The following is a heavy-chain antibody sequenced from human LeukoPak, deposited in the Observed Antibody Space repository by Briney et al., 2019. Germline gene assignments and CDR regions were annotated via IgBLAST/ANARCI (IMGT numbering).Heavy chain of an antibody. CDR2: INHSGST. Sequence: SETLSLTCAVYGGSFSGYYWSWSRQPPGKGLEWIGEINHSGSTNYNPSLKSRVTISVDTSKNQFSLKLSSVTAADTAVYYCASLWPYQLSAFDIWGQGTMVTVSS. CDR1: GGSFSGYY. J-gene: IGHJ3*02. CDR3: ASLWPYQLSAFDI. V-gene: IGHV4-34*01. D-gene: IGHD2-2*01.